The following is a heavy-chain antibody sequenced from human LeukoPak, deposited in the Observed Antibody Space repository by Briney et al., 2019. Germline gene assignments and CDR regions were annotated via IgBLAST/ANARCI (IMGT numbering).Heavy chain of an antibody. J-gene: IGHJ4*02. CDR2: ISGSGGST. Sequence: HSGGSLRLSCAASGFTFSSYAMSWVRQAPGKGLEWVSVISGSGGSTYYADSVKGRFTISRDNSKNTLYLQMNSLRAEDTAVYYCAKDYCSRTSCRFDYWGQGTLVTVSS. CDR3: AKDYCSRTSCRFDY. D-gene: IGHD2-2*01. V-gene: IGHV3-23*01. CDR1: GFTFSSYA.